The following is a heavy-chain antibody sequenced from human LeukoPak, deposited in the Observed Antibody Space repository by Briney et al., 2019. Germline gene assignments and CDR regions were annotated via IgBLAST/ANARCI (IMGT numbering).Heavy chain of an antibody. CDR2: IWNDGSNK. D-gene: IGHD6-13*01. CDR1: GFTFSNYG. V-gene: IGHV3-33*01. CDR3: ARASSSGAIYYFDY. J-gene: IGHJ4*02. Sequence: GGSLRLSCAASGFTFSNYGMHWVRQAPGKGLEWVAFIWNDGSNKYYADSVKGRFTISRGNAKNSLYLQMNSLRAEDTAVYYCARASSSGAIYYFDYWGQGTLVTVSS.